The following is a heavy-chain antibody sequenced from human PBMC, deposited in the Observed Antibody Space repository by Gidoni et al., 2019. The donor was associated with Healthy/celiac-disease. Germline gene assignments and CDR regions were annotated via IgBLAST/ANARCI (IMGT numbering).Heavy chain of an antibody. CDR3: ARDHPSGQLVFDY. CDR2: ISSSSSYI. D-gene: IGHD6-6*01. J-gene: IGHJ4*02. Sequence: EVQLVESGGGLVKPGGSLRLSCAASGFTFSSYSMNWVRQAPGKGLEWVSSISSSSSYIYYADSVKGRFTISRDNAKNSLYLQMNSLRAEDTAVYYCARDHPSGQLVFDYWGQGTLVTVSS. CDR1: GFTFSSYS. V-gene: IGHV3-21*01.